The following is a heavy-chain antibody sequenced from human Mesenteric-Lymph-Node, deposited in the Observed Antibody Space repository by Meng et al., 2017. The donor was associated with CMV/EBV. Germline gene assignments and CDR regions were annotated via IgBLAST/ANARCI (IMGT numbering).Heavy chain of an antibody. CDR1: GYSFTGYF. CDR3: ARDGEDTAMTKSYYYYYYGMDV. D-gene: IGHD5-18*01. Sequence: ASVKVSCKASGYSFTGYFIHWVRQAPGQGLEWMGWISPRSGDTIYAQKFQGRVTMTRDTSINTAYLELGGLTSDDTAVYYCARDGEDTAMTKSYYYYYYGMDVWGQGTTVTVSS. CDR2: ISPRSGDT. J-gene: IGHJ6*02. V-gene: IGHV1-2*02.